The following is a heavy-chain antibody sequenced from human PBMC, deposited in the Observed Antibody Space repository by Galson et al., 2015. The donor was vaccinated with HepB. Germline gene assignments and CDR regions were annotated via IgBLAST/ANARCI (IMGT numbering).Heavy chain of an antibody. D-gene: IGHD3-22*01. J-gene: IGHJ4*02. CDR3: AREEVYYYDSSGSNGALGY. V-gene: IGHV3-7*01. CDR2: IKQDGSEK. Sequence: SLRLSCAASGFTFSSYWMSWVRQAPGKGLEWVANIKQDGSEKYYVDSVKGRFTISRDNAKNSLYLQMNSLRAEDTAVYYCAREEVYYYDSSGSNGALGYWGQGTLVTVSS. CDR1: GFTFSSYW.